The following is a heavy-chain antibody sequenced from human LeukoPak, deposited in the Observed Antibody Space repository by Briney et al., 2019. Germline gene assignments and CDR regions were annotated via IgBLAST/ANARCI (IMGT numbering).Heavy chain of an antibody. CDR3: ARDTDTVTTILDY. D-gene: IGHD4-17*01. CDR2: IKYDGTME. V-gene: IGHV3-7*01. Sequence: GGSLRLSCVASRFTFSTSWMTWVRQAPGKGLEFVAGIKYDGTMESYVDSVNGRFTISRDNAKNTLYLQMNSLRAEDTAVYYCARDTDTVTTILDYWGQGTLVTVSS. CDR1: RFTFSTSW. J-gene: IGHJ4*02.